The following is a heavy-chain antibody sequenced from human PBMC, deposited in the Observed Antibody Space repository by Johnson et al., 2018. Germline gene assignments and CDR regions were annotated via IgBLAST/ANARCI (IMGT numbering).Heavy chain of an antibody. CDR3: ARDKVTTVRDYNYYYMDV. Sequence: VQLVESGGGLVQPGGSLRLSCAASGFTLSSYWMHWVRQAPGKGLVWVSRISSDGSSTNYADSVKGRFTIPRDNAKNTLYLQMNSLRAEDTAVYYCARDKVTTVRDYNYYYMDVWGKGTTVTVSS. CDR1: GFTLSSYW. V-gene: IGHV3-74*01. CDR2: ISSDGSST. J-gene: IGHJ6*03. D-gene: IGHD4-17*01.